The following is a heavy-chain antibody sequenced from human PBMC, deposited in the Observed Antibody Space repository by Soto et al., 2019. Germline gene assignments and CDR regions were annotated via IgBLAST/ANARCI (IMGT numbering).Heavy chain of an antibody. CDR1: GYTFTSYG. CDR2: ISAYNGNT. J-gene: IGHJ4*02. D-gene: IGHD2-15*01. CDR3: ARSRASIKNPGYYCSGGSCPVDFDY. Sequence: ASVKVSCKASGYTFTSYGISWVRQAPGQGLEWMGWISAYNGNTNYAQKLQGRVTMTTDTSTSTAYMELRSLRSDDTAVYYCARSRASIKNPGYYCSGGSCPVDFDYWGQGTLVTVSS. V-gene: IGHV1-18*01.